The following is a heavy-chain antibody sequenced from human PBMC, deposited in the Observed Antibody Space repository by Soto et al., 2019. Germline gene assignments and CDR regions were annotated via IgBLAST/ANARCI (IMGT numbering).Heavy chain of an antibody. J-gene: IGHJ4*02. CDR3: ARGLYSGYDSYFDY. CDR2: ISYDGSNK. D-gene: IGHD5-12*01. V-gene: IGHV3-30-3*01. CDR1: GFTFSSYA. Sequence: GGSLRLSCAASGFTFSSYAMHWVRQAPGKGLEWVAVISYDGSNKYYADSVKGRFTISRDNSKNTLYLQMNSLRAEDTAVYYCARGLYSGYDSYFDYWGQGTLVTVSS.